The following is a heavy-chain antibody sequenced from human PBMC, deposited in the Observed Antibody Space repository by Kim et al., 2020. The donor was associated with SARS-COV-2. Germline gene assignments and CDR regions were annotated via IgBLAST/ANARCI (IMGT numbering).Heavy chain of an antibody. V-gene: IGHV4-34*04. D-gene: IGHD4-17*01. Sequence: NQLLRELATISVDTSKIQFSLKLSSVTAADTAVYYCARTTVYYYGMDVWGQGTTVTVSS. J-gene: IGHJ6*02. CDR3: ARTTVYYYGMDV.